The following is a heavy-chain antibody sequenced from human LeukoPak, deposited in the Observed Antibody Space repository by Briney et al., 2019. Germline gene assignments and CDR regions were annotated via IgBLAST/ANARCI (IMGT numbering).Heavy chain of an antibody. Sequence: PGGSLRLPCTGSGFTFGDHAMSWVRQAPGKGLEWVGFIRSKAYRGTTEYAASVKGRFTISRDDSASIAYLQMSSLRTEDTAVYYCARGPIQLWIHNAMDVWGQGTTVTVSS. V-gene: IGHV3-49*04. CDR2: IRSKAYRGTT. CDR3: ARGPIQLWIHNAMDV. J-gene: IGHJ6*02. CDR1: GFTFGDHA. D-gene: IGHD5-18*01.